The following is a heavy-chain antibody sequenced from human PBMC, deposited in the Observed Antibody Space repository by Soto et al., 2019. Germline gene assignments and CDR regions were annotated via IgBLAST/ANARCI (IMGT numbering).Heavy chain of an antibody. Sequence: AETLSLTCTVSGGSISSSSYYWGWIRQAPGKGLEWIGSIYYSGSTYYNPSLKSRVTISLDTSKNQFSLKLSSMTAPDTAVYSCASRSVTTAYYSYGMDVWGQGTTVTVSS. CDR1: GGSISSSSYY. V-gene: IGHV4-39*01. J-gene: IGHJ6*02. D-gene: IGHD4-17*01. CDR3: ASRSVTTAYYSYGMDV. CDR2: IYYSGST.